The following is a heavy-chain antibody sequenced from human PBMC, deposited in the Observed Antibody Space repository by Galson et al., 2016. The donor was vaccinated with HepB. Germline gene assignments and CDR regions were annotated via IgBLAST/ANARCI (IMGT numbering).Heavy chain of an antibody. D-gene: IGHD2/OR15-2a*01. J-gene: IGHJ4*02. Sequence: SETLSLTCTVSGDSITNYYWTWIRKPPGKGLEWIGYIFNGGSRTYHPSLQSRVTISVDTSKNQFSLRLTSVTAADTAVYYRARKLISMAFFDYWGQGTLITVAS. CDR2: IFNGGSR. CDR3: ARKLISMAFFDY. CDR1: GDSITNYY. V-gene: IGHV4-59*01.